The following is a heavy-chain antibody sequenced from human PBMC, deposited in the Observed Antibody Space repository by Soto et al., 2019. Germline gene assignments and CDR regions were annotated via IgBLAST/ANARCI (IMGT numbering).Heavy chain of an antibody. CDR3: ARGNAV. CDR2: INHSGST. V-gene: IGHV4-34*01. J-gene: IGHJ6*02. Sequence: ETLSLTCAVYGGSSSGYYWSWIRQPPGKGLEWIGEINHSGSTNYNPSLKSRVTISVDTSKNQFSLKLSSVTAADTAVYYCARGNAVWGQGTTVTVSS. CDR1: GGSSSGYY.